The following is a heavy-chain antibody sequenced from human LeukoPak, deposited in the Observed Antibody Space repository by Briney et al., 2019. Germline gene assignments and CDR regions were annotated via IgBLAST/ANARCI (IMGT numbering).Heavy chain of an antibody. CDR2: INHSRTT. CDR3: ARECGSYDFDY. Sequence: SETLSLTCAVYGGSFSGYYWTWIRQPPGKGLEWIGEINHSRTTNYNPSLKSRVTISIDTSKSQFSLRLSSVTAADTAVYYCARECGSYDFDYWGQGTLVTVSS. J-gene: IGHJ4*02. D-gene: IGHD1-26*01. V-gene: IGHV4-34*01. CDR1: GGSFSGYY.